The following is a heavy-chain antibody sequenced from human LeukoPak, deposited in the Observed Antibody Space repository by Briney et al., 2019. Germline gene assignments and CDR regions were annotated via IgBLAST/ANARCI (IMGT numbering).Heavy chain of an antibody. CDR1: GFTVSSNY. D-gene: IGHD6-19*01. V-gene: IGHV3-53*01. CDR3: ARGGENSGFDY. Sequence: GGSLRLSCAASGFTVSSNYMIWVRQAPGKGLEWVSVIYSGGSTYYSDSVKGRFTISRDNAKNSLYLQMNSLRAEDTALYYCARGGENSGFDYWGQGTLVIVSS. CDR2: IYSGGST. J-gene: IGHJ4*02.